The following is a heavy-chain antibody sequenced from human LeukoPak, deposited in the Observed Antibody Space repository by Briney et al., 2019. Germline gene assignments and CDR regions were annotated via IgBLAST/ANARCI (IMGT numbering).Heavy chain of an antibody. V-gene: IGHV1-24*01. CDR3: AYCGGDCYSNAFDF. CDR2: FDPEDGET. Sequence: ASVKVSCKVSGYTLTELSMHWVRQAPGKGLEWMGGFDPEDGETIYAQKFQGRVTMTEDTSTDTAYMELSSLRSEDTAVYYCAYCGGDCYSNAFDFWGQGTMVTVSS. CDR1: GYTLTELS. J-gene: IGHJ3*01. D-gene: IGHD2-21*02.